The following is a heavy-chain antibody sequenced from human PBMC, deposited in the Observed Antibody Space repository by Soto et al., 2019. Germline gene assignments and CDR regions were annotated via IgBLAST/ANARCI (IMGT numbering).Heavy chain of an antibody. D-gene: IGHD5-18*01. J-gene: IGHJ6*02. CDR1: GFSLNTYL. CDR3: ARQGAPYSSSGYYYDMDV. V-gene: IGHV5-51*01. CDR2: IFPGGSDT. Sequence: GESLKISCKASGFSLNTYLIAWVRPLPGKGVEWMGAIFPGGSDTRYSPSFQGQVTISADRSLSIAYIQWGSLRASDSATYYCARQGAPYSSSGYYYDMDVWGPGTTVTVSS.